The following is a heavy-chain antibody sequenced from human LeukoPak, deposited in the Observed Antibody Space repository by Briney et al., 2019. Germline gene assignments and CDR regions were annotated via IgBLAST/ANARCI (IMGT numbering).Heavy chain of an antibody. CDR3: ARIQGYCTGNSCLQGDWFDP. J-gene: IGHJ5*02. Sequence: GESLKISCKGSGYSFTNYWIGWVRQMPGKGLEWMGIIYPGDSDTRYSPSFQGQVTISADKSIRIAYLQWSSLKASDTAMYYCARIQGYCTGNSCLQGDWFDPWGQGTLVTVSS. CDR1: GYSFTNYW. D-gene: IGHD2-15*01. CDR2: IYPGDSDT. V-gene: IGHV5-51*01.